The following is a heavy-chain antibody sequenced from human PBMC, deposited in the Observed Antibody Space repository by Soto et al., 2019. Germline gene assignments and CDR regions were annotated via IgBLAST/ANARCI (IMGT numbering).Heavy chain of an antibody. CDR1: GYTFTGYY. CDR2: INPNSGGT. V-gene: IGHV1-2*02. CDR3: ARDLVVVVPAVREDSSSSEDY. D-gene: IGHD2-2*01. Sequence: ASVKVSCKASGYTFTGYYMHWVRQAPGQGLEWMGWINPNSGGTNYAQKFQGRVTMTRDTSISTAYMELRRLRSDDTAVYYCARDLVVVVPAVREDSSSSEDYWGQ. J-gene: IGHJ4*02.